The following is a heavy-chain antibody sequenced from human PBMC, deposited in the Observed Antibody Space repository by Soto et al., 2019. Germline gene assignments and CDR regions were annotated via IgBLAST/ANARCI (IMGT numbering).Heavy chain of an antibody. J-gene: IGHJ6*02. V-gene: IGHV1-69*13. D-gene: IGHD6-6*01. Sequence: WASVKVSCKASGGTFSSYAISWVRQAPGQGLEWMGGIIPIFGTANYAQKFQGRVTITADESTSTAYMELSSLRSEDTAVYYCATGGYSSSFEPPIYYYGMDVWGQGTTVTVSS. CDR3: ATGGYSSSFEPPIYYYGMDV. CDR1: GGTFSSYA. CDR2: IIPIFGTA.